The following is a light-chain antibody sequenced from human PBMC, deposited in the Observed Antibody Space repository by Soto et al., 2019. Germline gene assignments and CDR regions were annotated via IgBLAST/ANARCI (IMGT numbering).Light chain of an antibody. Sequence: DLQMTQSPSTLSASVGDRVTITCRASQTISTLLAWYQQRPGKAPTLLIYKASSLESGVPSRFSGSGSGTEFTLTISSLQPDDFATYFCQQYSTYPWTFGQGTKVEVK. CDR1: QTISTL. V-gene: IGKV1-5*03. J-gene: IGKJ1*01. CDR2: KAS. CDR3: QQYSTYPWT.